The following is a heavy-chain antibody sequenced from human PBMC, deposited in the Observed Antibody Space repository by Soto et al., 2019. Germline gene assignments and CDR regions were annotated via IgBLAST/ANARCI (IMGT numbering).Heavy chain of an antibody. CDR2: INSDGSST. Sequence: GGSLRLSCAASGFTFSSYWMHWVRQAPGKGLMWVPRINSDGSSTTYADSVKGRFTISRDNSKNTLYLQMNSLRAEDTAVYYCARAGCSRTSCYFYFDYWGQGTLVTVSS. V-gene: IGHV3-74*01. J-gene: IGHJ4*02. CDR3: ARAGCSRTSCYFYFDY. CDR1: GFTFSSYW. D-gene: IGHD2-2*01.